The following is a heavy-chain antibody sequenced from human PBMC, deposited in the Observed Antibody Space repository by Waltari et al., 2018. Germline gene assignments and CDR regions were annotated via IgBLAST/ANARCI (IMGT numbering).Heavy chain of an antibody. CDR2: ISSDSNVI. CDR3: ARELDHIKDDY. D-gene: IGHD3-3*02. CDR1: GFTCHSYN. Sequence: EVQLVESGGGLVQPGGSLRLSCAVYGFTCHSYNMNWVLLAPGRGLAWLSYISSDSNVIYYSDSVRGRFTVSRDNAKSSLFLQMNSLRAEDTAVYYCARELDHIKDDYWGQGTLVTVSS. J-gene: IGHJ4*02. V-gene: IGHV3-48*04.